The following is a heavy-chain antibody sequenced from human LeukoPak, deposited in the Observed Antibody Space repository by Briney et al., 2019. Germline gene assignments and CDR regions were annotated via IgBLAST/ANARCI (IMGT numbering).Heavy chain of an antibody. CDR2: ISWNSGSI. J-gene: IGHJ4*02. CDR1: GFTFDDYA. D-gene: IGHD6-13*01. Sequence: PGGSLRLSCAASGFTFDDYAMHWVRQAPGKGLEWVSGISWNSGSIGYADSVKGRFTISRDNAKNSLYLQMNSLRAEDTALYYCAKARGRSSWYSGSVSPPDYWGQGTLVTVSS. CDR3: AKARGRSSWYSGSVSPPDY. V-gene: IGHV3-9*01.